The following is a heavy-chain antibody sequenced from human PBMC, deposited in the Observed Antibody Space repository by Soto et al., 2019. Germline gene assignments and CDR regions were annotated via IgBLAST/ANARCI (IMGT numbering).Heavy chain of an antibody. CDR2: IYYSGST. J-gene: IGHJ6*02. D-gene: IGHD3-10*01. V-gene: IGHV4-30-4*01. CDR3: ARDFGNGSGSYLFGFPWRPYGMDV. Sequence: SETLSLTCTVSGGSISSGDYYWSWIRQPPGKGLEWIGYIYYSGSTYYNPSLKSRVTISVDTSKNQFSLKLSSVTAADTAVYYCARDFGNGSGSYLFGFPWRPYGMDVWGQGTTVTVSS. CDR1: GGSISSGDYY.